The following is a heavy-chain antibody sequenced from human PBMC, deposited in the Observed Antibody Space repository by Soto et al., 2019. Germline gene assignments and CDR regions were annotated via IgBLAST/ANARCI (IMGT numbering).Heavy chain of an antibody. CDR3: ARDTRPYDSSGYYYFDY. Sequence: SEALSLTCAVSGASVSTYYWSWIRQPPGKGLQWIGYRHYSGSTKYNPSLKSRVTISLDTSKNQFSLKLNSVTAADTAVYFCARDTRPYDSSGYYYFDYWGQGTLVTVSS. CDR1: GASVSTYY. D-gene: IGHD3-22*01. J-gene: IGHJ4*02. CDR2: RHYSGST. V-gene: IGHV4-59*02.